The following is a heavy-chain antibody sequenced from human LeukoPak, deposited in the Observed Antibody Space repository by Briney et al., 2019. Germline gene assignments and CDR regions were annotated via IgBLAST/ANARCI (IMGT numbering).Heavy chain of an antibody. CDR1: GGSISSSNW. Sequence: SGTLSLTCAVSGGSISSSNWWSWVRQPPGKGLEWIGEIYHSGSTNYNPSLKSRVTLSVDKSKNQFSLKLSSVTAADTAVYYCARDSSGWYYFDYWGQGTLVTVSS. CDR2: IYHSGST. CDR3: ARDSSGWYYFDY. V-gene: IGHV4-4*02. J-gene: IGHJ4*02. D-gene: IGHD6-19*01.